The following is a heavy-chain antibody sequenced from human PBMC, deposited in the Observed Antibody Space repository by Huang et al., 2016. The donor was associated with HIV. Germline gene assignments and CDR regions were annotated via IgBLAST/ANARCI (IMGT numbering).Heavy chain of an antibody. J-gene: IGHJ6*02. Sequence: LVESGGGVVQPGGSRRLSCAGSTSNFHAYWMSGVRQRPGHGVEWVANIKQDVSEKYYFDSVEGRFNISRDNFKKLLFLEMNNLRVADTAVYYCATKASAMDIWGQGTTVIVSS. CDR2: IKQDVSEK. D-gene: IGHD1-7*01. V-gene: IGHV3-7*01. CDR1: TSNFHAYW. CDR3: ATKASAMDI.